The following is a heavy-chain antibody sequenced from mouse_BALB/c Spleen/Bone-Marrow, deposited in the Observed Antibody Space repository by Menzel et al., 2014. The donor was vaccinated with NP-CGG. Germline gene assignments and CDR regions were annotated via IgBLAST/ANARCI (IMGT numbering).Heavy chain of an antibody. Sequence: VKLMESGPELVRPGASVKMPCKASGYTFTSYWMHWVKQRPGQGLEWIGMIDPSNNETRLNQKFKDKATLNVDKSSNTAYMQLSSLTSEDSAVYYCTSYVNFWYFDLWGAGTTVPVSS. CDR1: GYTFTSYW. CDR2: IDPSNNET. V-gene: IGHV1S127*01. J-gene: IGHJ1*01. CDR3: TSYVNFWYFDL. D-gene: IGHD2-1*01.